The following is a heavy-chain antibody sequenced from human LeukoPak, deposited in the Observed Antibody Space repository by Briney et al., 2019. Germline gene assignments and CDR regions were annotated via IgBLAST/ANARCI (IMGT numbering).Heavy chain of an antibody. V-gene: IGHV4-59*07. Sequence: MASDTLSLTCSVSGASLSSYYWDSLRQSPGKGLEWIGYISNTGKTDSNPSLKSRVTISLGTSKTQFSLRLRSMTAADSAVYYCATGYYEPFATWGPGILVTASS. D-gene: IGHD1-26*01. J-gene: IGHJ5*02. CDR1: GASLSSYY. CDR3: ATGYYEPFAT. CDR2: ISNTGKT.